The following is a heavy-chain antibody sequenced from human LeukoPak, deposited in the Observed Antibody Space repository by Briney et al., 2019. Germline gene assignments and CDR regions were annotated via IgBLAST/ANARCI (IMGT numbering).Heavy chain of an antibody. D-gene: IGHD3-10*01. CDR1: GFTFSSYG. V-gene: IGHV3-30*02. J-gene: IGHJ4*02. CDR3: AKETSVWFGEPYPDY. Sequence: GGSLRLSCAASGFTFSSYGMHWVRQAPGKGLEWVAFIRYDGSNKYYADSVKGRFTISRDNSKNTLYLQMNSLRAEDTAVYYCAKETSVWFGEPYPDYWGQGTLATVSS. CDR2: IRYDGSNK.